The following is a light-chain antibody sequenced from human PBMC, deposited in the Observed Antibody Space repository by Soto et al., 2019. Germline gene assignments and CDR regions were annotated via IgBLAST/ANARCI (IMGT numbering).Light chain of an antibody. V-gene: IGKV1-5*01. CDR2: DAS. Sequence: GDRVTITCRASQTISTWMAWYQQKPGKAPKLLVYDASTLQSGVASRFSGSVSGTEFTLIISGLQPDDSATYSCQQYTNTNNPWMFGQGTKVEI. CDR3: QQYTNTNNPWM. CDR1: QTISTW. J-gene: IGKJ1*01.